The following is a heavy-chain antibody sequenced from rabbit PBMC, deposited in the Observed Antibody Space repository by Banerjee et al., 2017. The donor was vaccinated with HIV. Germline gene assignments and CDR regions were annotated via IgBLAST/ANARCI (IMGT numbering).Heavy chain of an antibody. CDR1: GFDFSSSYW. CDR3: ARDFFNAGYAGYGYASDL. D-gene: IGHD6-1*01. V-gene: IGHV1S40*01. J-gene: IGHJ4*01. CDR2: IYNGDGNT. Sequence: QSLEESGGDLVKPGASLTLTCTASGFDFSSSYWICWVRQAPEKGPEWIACIYNGDGNTYYASWAKGRFTISKTSSTTVTLQMTSLTAADTATYFCARDFFNAGYAGYGYASDLWGPGTLVTVS.